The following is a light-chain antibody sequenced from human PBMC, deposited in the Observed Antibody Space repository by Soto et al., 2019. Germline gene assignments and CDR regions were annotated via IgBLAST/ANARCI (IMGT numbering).Light chain of an antibody. CDR3: SSYTSSSTPG. CDR2: DVS. CDR1: SSDVGGYNY. J-gene: IGLJ1*01. V-gene: IGLV2-14*01. Sequence: QSALTQPASVSGPPGQSITISCTGTSSDVGGYNYVSWYQQHPGKAPKLMIYDVSNRPSGVSNRFSGSKSGNTASLTISGLQAEDEADYYCSSYTSSSTPGFGTGTKLTVL.